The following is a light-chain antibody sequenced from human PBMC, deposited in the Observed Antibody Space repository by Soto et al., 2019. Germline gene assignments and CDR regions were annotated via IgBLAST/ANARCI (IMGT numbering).Light chain of an antibody. CDR1: QSLLHSNGYNY. V-gene: IGKV2-28*01. CDR2: WAS. Sequence: DIVMTQSPLSLPVTPGEPSSISCSSSQSLLHSNGYNYLDWYLQKPGQPPKLLIHWASTRESGVPDRFSGSGSGTDFTLTVSSLQAEDVAVYYCQQYYRNPLTFGGGTKVDI. J-gene: IGKJ4*01. CDR3: QQYYRNPLT.